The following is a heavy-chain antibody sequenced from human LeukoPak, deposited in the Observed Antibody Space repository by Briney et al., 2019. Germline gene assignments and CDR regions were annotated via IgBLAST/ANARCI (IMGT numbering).Heavy chain of an antibody. Sequence: VSSNWMNLGGQPPGKRMEWVANIKQDGSEKYYVDSVKGRFTISRDNAKNSLYLQMNSLRAEDTAVYYCARDKGYSSSWSYYYYYGMDVWGQGTTVTVSS. V-gene: IGHV3-7*01. CDR2: IKQDGSEK. CDR1: VSSNW. D-gene: IGHD6-13*01. CDR3: ARDKGYSSSWSYYYYYGMDV. J-gene: IGHJ6*02.